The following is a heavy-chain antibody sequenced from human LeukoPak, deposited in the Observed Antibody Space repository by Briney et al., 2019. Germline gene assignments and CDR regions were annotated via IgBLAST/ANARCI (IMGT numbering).Heavy chain of an antibody. V-gene: IGHV4-30-4*01. D-gene: IGHD1-26*01. CDR3: ARGKWVKAGNTWQHYGMDV. Sequence: SETLSLTCTVSGGSIRSDDSYWSWIRQPPGKGLEWIGYMYYSGSTYYNPSLKSRVTISEDTSKNQISLKLTSVTAADTAVYYCARGKWVKAGNTWQHYGMDVWGQGTTVTVSS. CDR1: GGSIRSDDSY. J-gene: IGHJ6*02. CDR2: MYYSGST.